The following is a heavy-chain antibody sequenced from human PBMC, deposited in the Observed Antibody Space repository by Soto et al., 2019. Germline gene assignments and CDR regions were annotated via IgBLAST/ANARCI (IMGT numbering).Heavy chain of an antibody. CDR1: GFTFSSYD. J-gene: IGHJ4*02. CDR3: AKRSSEQLPYYFDY. D-gene: IGHD6-13*01. V-gene: IGHV3-23*01. Sequence: EVQLLESGGGLVQPGGSLRLSCAASGFTFSSYDMSWVRQAPGKGLEWVSAISGSGGSTYYADSVKGRFTISRDNSKNTLYLQMNSLGAEDTAAYYCAKRSSEQLPYYFDYWGQGTLVTVSS. CDR2: ISGSGGST.